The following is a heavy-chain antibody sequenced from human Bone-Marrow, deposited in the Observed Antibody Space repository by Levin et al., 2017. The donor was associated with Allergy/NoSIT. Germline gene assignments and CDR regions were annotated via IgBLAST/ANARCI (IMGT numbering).Heavy chain of an antibody. D-gene: IGHD6-13*01. CDR1: GYIFTDYY. CDR3: ARGIASGGKTYYYYYVDG. V-gene: IGHV1-2*02. J-gene: IGHJ6*03. CDR2: INPNTGGT. Sequence: ASVKVSCKASGYIFTDYYMHWVRQAPGQGLEWMGWINPNTGGTSYSQNFQGRVTMTRDTSISTAYMDLSSLRYDDTAVYYCARGIASGGKTYYYYYVDGWGRGTTVAASS.